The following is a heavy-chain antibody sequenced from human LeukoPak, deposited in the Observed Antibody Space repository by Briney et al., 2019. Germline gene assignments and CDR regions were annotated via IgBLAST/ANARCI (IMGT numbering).Heavy chain of an antibody. V-gene: IGHV1-69*13. CDR1: GGTFSSYA. D-gene: IGHD6-19*01. CDR3: ARDVLSRGWWDDAFDI. CDR2: IIPIFGTA. Sequence: SVKVSCKASGGTFSSYAISWVRQAPGQGLEWMGGIIPIFGTANHAQKFQGRVTITADESTSTAYMELSSLRSEDTAVYYCARDVLSRGWWDDAFDIWGQGTMVTVSS. J-gene: IGHJ3*02.